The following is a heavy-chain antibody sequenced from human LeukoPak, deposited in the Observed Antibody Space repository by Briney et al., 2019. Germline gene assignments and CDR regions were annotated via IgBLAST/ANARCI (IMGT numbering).Heavy chain of an antibody. CDR2: IRGNGET. CDR3: AKSALRYGPKRGDYFDY. Sequence: GGSLRLSCAASGLSFSSFAMSWVRQGPARGLEWVSSIRGNGETFYADSVKGRFTISRDNSKNTLYLQMNSLRAEDTAVYYCAKSALRYGPKRGDYFDYWGQGTLVTVSS. J-gene: IGHJ4*02. V-gene: IGHV3-23*01. D-gene: IGHD4-17*01. CDR1: GLSFSSFA.